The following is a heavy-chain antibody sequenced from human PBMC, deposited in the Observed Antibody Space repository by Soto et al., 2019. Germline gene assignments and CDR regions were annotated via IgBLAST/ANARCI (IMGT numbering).Heavy chain of an antibody. CDR1: GGSISSGDYS. CDR3: AYSSTPFDY. Sequence: SETLSLTCAVSGGSISSGDYSWSWIRQHPGKGLEWIGYIYYSGSTYYNPSLKSRVTISVDTSKNQFSLKLSSVTAADTAVYYCAYSSTPFDYWGQGTLVTVSS. D-gene: IGHD6-13*01. CDR2: IYYSGST. V-gene: IGHV4-31*11. J-gene: IGHJ4*02.